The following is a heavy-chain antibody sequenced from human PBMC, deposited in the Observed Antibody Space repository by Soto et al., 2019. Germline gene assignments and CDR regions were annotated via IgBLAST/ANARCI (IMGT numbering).Heavy chain of an antibody. Sequence: GESLKISCKGSGYSFTSYWISWVRQMPGKGLEWMGRIDPSDSYTNYSPSFQGHVTISADKSISTAYLQWSSLKASDTAMYYCARGETVTAAKLYYYYGMDVWGQGTTVTVSS. CDR1: GYSFTSYW. D-gene: IGHD2-2*01. CDR2: IDPSDSYT. CDR3: ARGETVTAAKLYYYYGMDV. J-gene: IGHJ6*02. V-gene: IGHV5-10-1*01.